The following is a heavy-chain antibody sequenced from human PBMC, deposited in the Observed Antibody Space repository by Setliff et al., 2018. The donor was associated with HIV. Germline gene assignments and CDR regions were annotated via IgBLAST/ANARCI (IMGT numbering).Heavy chain of an antibody. Sequence: GASVKVSCKTSGHTFTGYYIHWVRQAPGQGLEWMGRINPNSAITSYAQNFQGRVSMTRDTSINTAYMELSRLRSDDTAVYYCARSTTADWGQGTMVTVSS. CDR2: INPNSAIT. V-gene: IGHV1-2*06. J-gene: IGHJ4*02. D-gene: IGHD4-17*01. CDR3: ARSTTAD. CDR1: GHTFTGYY.